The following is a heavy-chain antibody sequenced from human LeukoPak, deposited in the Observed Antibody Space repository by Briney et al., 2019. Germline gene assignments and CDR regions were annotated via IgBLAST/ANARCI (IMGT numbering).Heavy chain of an antibody. D-gene: IGHD3-22*01. CDR3: AREDLYYYDSSGSEYFQH. CDR1: GYTFTGYY. J-gene: IGHJ1*01. Sequence: SVKVSCKASGYTFTGYYMHWVRQAPGPGLEWMGWINPNSGGTNYAQKFQGRVTMTRDTSISTAYMELSRLRSDDTAVYYCAREDLYYYDSSGSEYFQHWGQGTLVTVSS. V-gene: IGHV1-2*02. CDR2: INPNSGGT.